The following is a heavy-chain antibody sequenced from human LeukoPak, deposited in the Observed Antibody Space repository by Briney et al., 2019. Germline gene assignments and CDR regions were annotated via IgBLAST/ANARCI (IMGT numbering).Heavy chain of an antibody. J-gene: IGHJ4*02. D-gene: IGHD6-13*01. CDR3: ARGDGIAAAGTH. CDR1: GGSISSSSYY. Sequence: SETLSLTCTVSGGSISSSSYYWGWIRQPPGKGLEWIGSIYYSGSTNYNPSLKSRVTISVDTSKNQFSLKLSSVTAADTAVYYCARGDGIAAAGTHWGQGTLVTVSS. V-gene: IGHV4-39*07. CDR2: IYYSGST.